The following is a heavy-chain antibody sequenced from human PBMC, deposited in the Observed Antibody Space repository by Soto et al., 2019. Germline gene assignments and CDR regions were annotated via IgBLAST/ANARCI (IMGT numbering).Heavy chain of an antibody. V-gene: IGHV1-69*13. D-gene: IGHD3-22*01. CDR1: GGTFSSYA. CDR3: ARGWDSSGYYYFSPFDY. CDR2: IIPIFGTA. Sequence: SVKVSCKASGGTFSSYAISWVRQAPGQGLEWMGGIIPIFGTANYAQKFQGRVTITADESTSTAYMELSSLRSEDTAVYYCARGWDSSGYYYFSPFDYWGQGTLVTVSS. J-gene: IGHJ4*02.